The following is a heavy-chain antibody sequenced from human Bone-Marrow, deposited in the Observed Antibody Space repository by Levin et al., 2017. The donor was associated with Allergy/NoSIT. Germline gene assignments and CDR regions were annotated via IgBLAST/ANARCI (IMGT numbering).Heavy chain of an antibody. Sequence: PSQTLSLTCTVSGGSISSYYWSWIRQPAGKGLEWIGRIYTSGSTNYNPSLKSRVTMSVDTSKNQFSLKLSSVTAADTAVYYCASSAWELLGAFDIWGQGTMVTVSS. J-gene: IGHJ3*02. V-gene: IGHV4-4*07. CDR3: ASSAWELLGAFDI. CDR2: IYTSGST. CDR1: GGSISSYY. D-gene: IGHD1-26*01.